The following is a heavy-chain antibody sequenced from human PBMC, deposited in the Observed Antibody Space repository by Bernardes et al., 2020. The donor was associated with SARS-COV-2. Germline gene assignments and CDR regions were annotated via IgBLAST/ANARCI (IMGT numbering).Heavy chain of an antibody. CDR3: ARDLGSGWYP. J-gene: IGHJ4*02. Sequence: GGSLRLSCAASGFTFSSYAMPWVRQAPGKGLEWVAVISYDGSNTYYADSVKGRFTISRDNSKNTLYLQMNSLRAEDTAVYYCARDLGSGWYPWGQGTLVTVSS. CDR2: ISYDGSNT. V-gene: IGHV3-30-3*01. D-gene: IGHD6-19*01. CDR1: GFTFSSYA.